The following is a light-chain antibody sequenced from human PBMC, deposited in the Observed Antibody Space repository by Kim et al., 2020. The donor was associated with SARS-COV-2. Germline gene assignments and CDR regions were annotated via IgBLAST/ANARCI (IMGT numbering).Light chain of an antibody. Sequence: PASMSCRSSQSLGHSNGHTYLSWFQQRPGQSPRRLIYRVSDRDSGVPDRFSGSGSGTDFTLKISRVEADDVGIYYCVQGAHWPSVTFGQGTKLEIK. J-gene: IGKJ2*01. CDR3: VQGAHWPSVT. CDR1: QSLGHSNGHTY. V-gene: IGKV2-30*02. CDR2: RVS.